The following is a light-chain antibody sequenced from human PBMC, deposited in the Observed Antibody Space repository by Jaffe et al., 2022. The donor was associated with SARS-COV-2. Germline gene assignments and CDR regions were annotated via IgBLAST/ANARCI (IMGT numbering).Light chain of an antibody. Sequence: DIQMTQSPSTLSASVGDRVTITCRASQSISSWLAWHQQKPGKAPEVLIYKASSLKSGVPSRFSGSGSGTEFTLTISSLQPEDFATYYCQQYKTYPYTFGQGTKVEIK. CDR1: QSISSW. CDR2: KAS. J-gene: IGKJ2*01. V-gene: IGKV1-5*03. CDR3: QQYKTYPYT.